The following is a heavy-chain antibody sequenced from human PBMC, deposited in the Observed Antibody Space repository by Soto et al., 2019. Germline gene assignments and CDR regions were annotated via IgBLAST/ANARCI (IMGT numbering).Heavy chain of an antibody. D-gene: IGHD6-6*01. Sequence: PGGSLRLSCAASGFTFYNHWMSWVRQAPGKGLEWAANINHDGSVKYYVDSVKGRFTISRDNAKNSLFLQVNSLRAEDTAVYYCATPSSAPGNSWGQGTLVTVSS. CDR1: GFTFYNHW. CDR2: INHDGSVK. J-gene: IGHJ4*02. CDR3: ATPSSAPGNS. V-gene: IGHV3-7*01.